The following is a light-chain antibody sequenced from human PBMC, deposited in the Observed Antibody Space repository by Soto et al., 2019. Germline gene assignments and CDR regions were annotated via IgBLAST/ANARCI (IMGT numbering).Light chain of an antibody. CDR2: GAS. J-gene: IGKJ2*01. CDR1: QSVSSN. Sequence: EIVLTQSPETVSLSPGERSTLSCMASQSVSSNLAWYQQKPGQAPRLLIYGASTRATGIPARFSGSGSGTEFTLTISSLQSEDFAVYYCQQYNNWPYTFGQGTKVDIK. CDR3: QQYNNWPYT. V-gene: IGKV3-15*01.